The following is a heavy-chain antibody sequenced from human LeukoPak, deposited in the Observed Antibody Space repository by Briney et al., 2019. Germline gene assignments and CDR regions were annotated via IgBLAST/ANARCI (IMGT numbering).Heavy chain of an antibody. V-gene: IGHV3-74*01. CDR1: GFSFSRYS. Sequence: GGSLRLSCEDSGFSFSRYSMEWVRQTPGKEPVWVSLITNDGSGTDYADSVRGRFTISRDNTKNTLYLQMNSLRVEDTAVYYCVKFGWLSDVDYWGQGTLVTVSS. CDR2: ITNDGSGT. D-gene: IGHD6-19*01. J-gene: IGHJ4*02. CDR3: VKFGWLSDVDY.